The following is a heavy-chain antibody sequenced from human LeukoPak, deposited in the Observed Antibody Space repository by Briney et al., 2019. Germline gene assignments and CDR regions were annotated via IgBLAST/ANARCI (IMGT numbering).Heavy chain of an antibody. J-gene: IGHJ2*01. CDR3: ARSPPDTYYDFWSGYSVYWYFDL. CDR1: GGSISSYY. D-gene: IGHD3-3*01. Sequence: KPSETLSLTCTVSGGSISSYYWSWIRQPPRKGLEWIGRIYSSGSTNYNPSLKSRVTMSVDTSKNQFSLKLSSVTAADTAVYYCARSPPDTYYDFWSGYSVYWYFDLWGRGTLVTVSS. V-gene: IGHV4-4*07. CDR2: IYSSGST.